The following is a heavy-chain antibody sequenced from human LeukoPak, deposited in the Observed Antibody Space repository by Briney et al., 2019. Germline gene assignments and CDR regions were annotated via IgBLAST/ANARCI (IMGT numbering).Heavy chain of an antibody. CDR3: TRDMEYPGAGFDY. Sequence: KPSETLSLTCTVSGYSISSGYYWGWIRQPPGKGLEWIGSIYHSGRTFYNPSLKSRVTISVDTSKNQFSLKLTSVAAADTAMYYCTRDMEYPGAGFDYWGQGIPVTVSS. J-gene: IGHJ4*02. D-gene: IGHD3-3*01. CDR1: GYSISSGYY. V-gene: IGHV4-38-2*02. CDR2: IYHSGRT.